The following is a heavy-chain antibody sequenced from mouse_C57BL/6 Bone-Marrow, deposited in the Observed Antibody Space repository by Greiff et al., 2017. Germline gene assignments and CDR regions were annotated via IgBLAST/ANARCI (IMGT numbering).Heavy chain of an antibody. CDR2: IDPYSGGT. D-gene: IGHD1-3*01. CDR1: GYTFTSYW. CDR3: ARSVGCKWDAMDY. V-gene: IGHV1-72*01. Sequence: QVQLQQPGAELVKPGASVKLSCKASGYTFTSYWLHWVKQRPGRGLEWIGRIDPYSGGTKYNEKFKSKATLTVDKPSSTAYMQLTSLTSEDSAVYYCARSVGCKWDAMDYWGQGTSVPVSS. J-gene: IGHJ4*01.